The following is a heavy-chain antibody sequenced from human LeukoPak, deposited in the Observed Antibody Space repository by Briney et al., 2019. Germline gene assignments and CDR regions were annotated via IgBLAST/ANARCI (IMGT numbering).Heavy chain of an antibody. CDR1: GYTFTSYD. V-gene: IGHV1-8*03. J-gene: IGHJ4*02. CDR2: MNPNSGNT. Sequence: ASVKVSCKASGYTFTSYDINWVRQATGRGLEWMGWMNPNSGNTGYAQKFQGRVTITRNTSISTAYMELSSLRSEDTAVYYCARVGRGYSGIDYWGQGTLVTVSS. D-gene: IGHD5-12*01. CDR3: ARVGRGYSGIDY.